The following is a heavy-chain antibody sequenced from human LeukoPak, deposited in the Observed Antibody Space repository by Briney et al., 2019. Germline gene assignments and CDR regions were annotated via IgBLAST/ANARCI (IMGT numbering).Heavy chain of an antibody. J-gene: IGHJ4*02. V-gene: IGHV3-23*01. CDR2: ISGSGGST. CDR1: GFTFSSYA. D-gene: IGHD5-18*01. CDR3: AKTRIQLWYREFDY. Sequence: GGSLRLSCAASGFTFSSYAMSWVRQAPGKGLGWVSAISGSGGSTYYADSVKGRFTISRDNSKNTLYLQMNSLRAEDTAVYYCAKTRIQLWYREFDYWGQGTLVTVSS.